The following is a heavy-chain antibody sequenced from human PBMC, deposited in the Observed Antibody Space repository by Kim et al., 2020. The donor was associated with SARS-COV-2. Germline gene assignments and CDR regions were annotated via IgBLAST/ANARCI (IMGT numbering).Heavy chain of an antibody. CDR3: AARSLANVYFDY. Sequence: YNPSLKSRVTISVDTSKNQFSRMLSSVTAADTAVYSCAARSLANVYFDYWGQGTLVTVSS. J-gene: IGHJ4*02. V-gene: IGHV4-34*01.